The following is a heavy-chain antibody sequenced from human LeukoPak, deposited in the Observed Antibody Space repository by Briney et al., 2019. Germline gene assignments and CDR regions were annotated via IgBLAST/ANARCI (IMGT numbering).Heavy chain of an antibody. V-gene: IGHV5-51*01. CDR3: VRQSLGEFKY. CDR1: GWSFYTYW. Sequence: GGSLKISFKGSGWSFYTYWIAWVRPMPGKGLEWMGIIYPDDSDTRYSPSFQGQVTISADKSIDTAYLQWRSLKASDTGMYYCVRQSLGEFKYWGQGTLVTVSS. CDR2: IYPDDSDT. D-gene: IGHD3-10*01. J-gene: IGHJ4*02.